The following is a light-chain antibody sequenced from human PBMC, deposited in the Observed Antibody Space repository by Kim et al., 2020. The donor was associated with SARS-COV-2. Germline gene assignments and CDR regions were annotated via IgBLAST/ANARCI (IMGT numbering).Light chain of an antibody. CDR3: AAWDDSLNGSV. J-gene: IGLJ3*02. Sequence: GQRVTISCSGSSTNIGSNTVDWSHQHPGTAPNLLIYSDNPRPSGVPDRFSASKSGTSASLAISGLQPEDEADYYCAAWDDSLNGSVFGGGTQLTVL. V-gene: IGLV1-44*01. CDR2: SDN. CDR1: STNIGSNT.